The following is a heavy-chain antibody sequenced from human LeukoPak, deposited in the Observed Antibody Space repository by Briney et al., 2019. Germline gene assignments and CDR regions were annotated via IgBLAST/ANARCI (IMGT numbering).Heavy chain of an antibody. Sequence: ASVKVSCKASGYTFTSYYMHWVRQAPGQGLEWMGIINPSGGGTNYAQKFQGRVTMTRDTSISTAYMELSRLRSDDTAVYYCARDGYSNYYYGMDVWGQGTTVTVSS. CDR1: GYTFTSYY. CDR3: ARDGYSNYYYGMDV. V-gene: IGHV1-2*02. D-gene: IGHD4-11*01. J-gene: IGHJ6*02. CDR2: INPSGGGT.